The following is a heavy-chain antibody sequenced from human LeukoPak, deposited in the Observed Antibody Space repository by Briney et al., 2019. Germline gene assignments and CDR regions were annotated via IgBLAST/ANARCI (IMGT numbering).Heavy chain of an antibody. V-gene: IGHV3-7*01. CDR3: ARESYYDILTGYSY. Sequence: GGSLRLACAASGFTFSSYWMSWVRQAPGKGLEWVANIKQDGSGKYYVDSVKGRFTISRDNAKNSLYLQMNSLRAEDTAVYYCARESYYDILTGYSYWGQGTLVTVSS. J-gene: IGHJ4*02. CDR2: IKQDGSGK. D-gene: IGHD3-9*01. CDR1: GFTFSSYW.